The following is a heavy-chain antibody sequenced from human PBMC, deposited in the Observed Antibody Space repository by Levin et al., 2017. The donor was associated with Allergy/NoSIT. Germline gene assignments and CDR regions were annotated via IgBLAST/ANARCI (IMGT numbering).Heavy chain of an antibody. D-gene: IGHD2-2*01. CDR3: AAGGVEGYCSSTSCYGAAFDI. Sequence: ASVKVSCKASGFTFTSSAMQWVRQARGQRLEWIGWIVVGSGNTNYAQKFQERVTITRDMSTSTAYMELSSLRSEDTAVYYCAAGGVEGYCSSTSCYGAAFDIWGQGTMVTVSS. CDR1: GFTFTSSA. J-gene: IGHJ3*02. CDR2: IVVGSGNT. V-gene: IGHV1-58*02.